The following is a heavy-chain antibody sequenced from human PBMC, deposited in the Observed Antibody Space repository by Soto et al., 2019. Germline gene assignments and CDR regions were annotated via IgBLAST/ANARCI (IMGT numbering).Heavy chain of an antibody. CDR1: GDSISNSRFY. Sequence: SETLSLTCSVSGDSISNSRFYWAWIRQPPGKGLEWIGTIYYSGSIYYNPSLKSRVTISIDTSKNHFSLKLSSVTAADTAVYYCAKGSGSSAYSPFDYWGQGTLVTVSS. J-gene: IGHJ4*02. CDR2: IYYSGSI. V-gene: IGHV4-39*02. D-gene: IGHD3-16*01. CDR3: AKGSGSSAYSPFDY.